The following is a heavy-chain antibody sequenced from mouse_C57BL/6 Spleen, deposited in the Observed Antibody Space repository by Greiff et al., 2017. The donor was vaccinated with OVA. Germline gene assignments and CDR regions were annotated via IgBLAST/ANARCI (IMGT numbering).Heavy chain of an antibody. J-gene: IGHJ2*01. CDR3: ARPSYGNYVVDY. CDR1: GYTFTDYY. Sequence: VQLQQSGPELVKPGASVKISCKASGYTFTDYYMNWVKQSHGKSLEWIGDINPNNGGTSYNQKFKGKATLTVDKSSSTAYMELRSLTSEDSAVYYCARPSYGNYVVDYWGQGTTLTVSS. V-gene: IGHV1-26*01. CDR2: INPNNGGT. D-gene: IGHD2-10*01.